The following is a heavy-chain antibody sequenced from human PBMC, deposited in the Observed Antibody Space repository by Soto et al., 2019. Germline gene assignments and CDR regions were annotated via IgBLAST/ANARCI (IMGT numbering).Heavy chain of an antibody. V-gene: IGHV4-30-4*01. D-gene: IGHD2-15*01. Sequence: QVQLQESGPGLVKPSQTLSLTCTVSGGSISSGDYYWSWIRQPPGKGLEWIGYIYYSGSTYYNPSLKSRVTISVDTSKNQFSLKLSSVTAADTAVYYCARHVPGYCSGGSCYSNWFDPWGQGTLVTVSS. CDR1: GGSISSGDYY. CDR2: IYYSGST. CDR3: ARHVPGYCSGGSCYSNWFDP. J-gene: IGHJ5*02.